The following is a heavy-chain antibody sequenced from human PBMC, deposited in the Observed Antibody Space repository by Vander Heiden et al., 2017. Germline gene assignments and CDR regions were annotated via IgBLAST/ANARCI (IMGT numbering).Heavy chain of an antibody. Sequence: QAQLVHSGPEVTTPCASVQVPSPASGYTFPSYGISGVRQAPGQGLEWMGGISAYNGNTNYAQKLQGRVTMTTDTSTSTAYMELRSLRSDETAVYYGARELELRDFDIWGQGTMVTVSS. CDR2: ISAYNGNT. V-gene: IGHV1-18*01. D-gene: IGHD2-15*01. CDR1: GYTFPSYG. CDR3: ARELELRDFDI. J-gene: IGHJ3*02.